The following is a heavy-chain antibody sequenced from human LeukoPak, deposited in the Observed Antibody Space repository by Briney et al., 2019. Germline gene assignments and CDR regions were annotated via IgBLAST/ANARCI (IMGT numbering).Heavy chain of an antibody. D-gene: IGHD3-10*01. J-gene: IGHJ4*02. CDR2: INAGNGYT. Sequence: ASVKVSCKASGYTFTSYAMHWVRQAPGQRLEWMGWINAGNGYTKYSQKLQGRVTITRDTSASTAYMELSSLRSEDTAVYYCARPLYYGSGSYPHWGQGTLVTVSS. CDR3: ARPLYYGSGSYPH. V-gene: IGHV1-3*01. CDR1: GYTFTSYA.